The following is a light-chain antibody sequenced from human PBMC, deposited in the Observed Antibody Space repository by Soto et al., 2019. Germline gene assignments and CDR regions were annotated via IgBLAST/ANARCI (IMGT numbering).Light chain of an antibody. CDR2: KAS. Sequence: DIQMTQSPSTLSGSVGDRVTITCRASQTISSWLAWYQQKPGKAPKLLIYKASTLKSGVPSRFSGSESGTEFTLTISSLQPDDFATYYCQHYNSYSEALGQGTKVDIK. CDR1: QTISSW. CDR3: QHYNSYSEA. V-gene: IGKV1-5*03. J-gene: IGKJ1*01.